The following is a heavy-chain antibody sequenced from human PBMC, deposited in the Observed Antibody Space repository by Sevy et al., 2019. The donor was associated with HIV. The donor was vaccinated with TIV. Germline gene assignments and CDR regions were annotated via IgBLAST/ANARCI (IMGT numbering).Heavy chain of an antibody. CDR3: ARSTGGGNFDY. CDR2: INHTGDT. Sequence: SETLSLTCAVYGGSFSTYSWSWIRQPPGKGLEWIGEINHTGDTNYNPSLESRVPISVDTSKNQFSLKLRSVTAADTAVYYCARSTGGGNFDYWGQGTLVTVSS. D-gene: IGHD2-15*01. J-gene: IGHJ4*02. CDR1: GGSFSTYS. V-gene: IGHV4-34*01.